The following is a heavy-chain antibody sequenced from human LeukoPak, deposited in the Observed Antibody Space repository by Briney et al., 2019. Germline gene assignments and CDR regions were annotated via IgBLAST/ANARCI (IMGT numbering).Heavy chain of an antibody. J-gene: IGHJ5*02. CDR2: IYSSGST. D-gene: IGHD2-21*01. V-gene: IGHV4-59*08. CDR3: AKRAVTTAGDLWFDP. Sequence: PSETLSLTCTVSGGSVNNNYWGWIRQPPGKGLEWVGYIYSSGSTTYNPSLESRLTISIDTSKNHSSLKLSSVTAADTAVYYCAKRAVTTAGDLWFDPWGQGTLVTVSS. CDR1: GGSVNNNY.